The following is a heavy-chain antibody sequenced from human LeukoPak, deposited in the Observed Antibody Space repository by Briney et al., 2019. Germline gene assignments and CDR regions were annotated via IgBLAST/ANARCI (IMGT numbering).Heavy chain of an antibody. J-gene: IGHJ4*02. Sequence: GGSLRLSCAASGFTFSSYWMSWVRQAPGKGLEWVANIKQDGSEKYYVDSVKGRFTISRDNAKNSLYLQMNSLRAEDTVVYYCARDQASGYYYGPYFDYWGQGTLVTVSS. CDR3: ARDQASGYYYGPYFDY. D-gene: IGHD3-22*01. CDR2: IKQDGSEK. V-gene: IGHV3-7*01. CDR1: GFTFSSYW.